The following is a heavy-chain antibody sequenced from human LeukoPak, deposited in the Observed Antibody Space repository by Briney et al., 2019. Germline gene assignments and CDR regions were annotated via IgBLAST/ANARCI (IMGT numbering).Heavy chain of an antibody. J-gene: IGHJ4*02. CDR2: ISGSGGST. Sequence: GGSLRLSCAASGFTFSSYAMSWVRQAPGKGLEWVSAISGSGGSTCYADSVKGRFTISRDDSKNTLYLQMNSLRAEDTAVYYCAKNGLQDSSGWYCGYWGQGTLVTVSS. CDR1: GFTFSSYA. D-gene: IGHD6-19*01. CDR3: AKNGLQDSSGWYCGY. V-gene: IGHV3-23*01.